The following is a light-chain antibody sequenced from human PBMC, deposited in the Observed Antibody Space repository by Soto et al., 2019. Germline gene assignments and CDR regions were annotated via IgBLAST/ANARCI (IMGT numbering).Light chain of an antibody. J-gene: IGLJ2*01. Sequence: QSVLTQPASVSGSPGQSITISCTGTSSDVGTYNLVSWYQHHPGKAPKLMIYEGTKRPSGVSNRFSGSKSGNMASLTISGLQTEDDAYYYCCSYAGSSTLVFGGGTKLTVL. CDR1: SSDVGTYNL. CDR2: EGT. V-gene: IGLV2-23*01. CDR3: CSYAGSSTLV.